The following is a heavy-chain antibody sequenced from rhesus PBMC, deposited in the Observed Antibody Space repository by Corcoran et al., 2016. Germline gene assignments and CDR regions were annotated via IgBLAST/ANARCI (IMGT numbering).Heavy chain of an antibody. CDR2: ISGSSGST. CDR3: ARQYCSSTYCSSTFDY. V-gene: IGHV4-65*01. J-gene: IGHJ4*01. CDR1: GGSVSSSNW. Sequence: QVQLQESGPGLVKPSETLSLTCAVSGGSVSSSNWWSWVRQPPGKGLEWIGYISGSSGSTYYNPSLKSRVTISTDTSKNQCSLKLSSVTAADTAVYYCARQYCSSTYCSSTFDYWGQGVLVTVSS. D-gene: IGHD2-15*01.